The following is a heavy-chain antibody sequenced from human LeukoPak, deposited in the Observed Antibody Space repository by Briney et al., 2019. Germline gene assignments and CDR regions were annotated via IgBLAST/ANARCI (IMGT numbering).Heavy chain of an antibody. D-gene: IGHD1-26*01. CDR1: GDSFSSNSAA. V-gene: IGHV6-1*01. CDR3: ARSVWELGAYYFDY. CDR2: TYYRSKWYN. Sequence: SQTLSLTCAISGDSFSSNSAAWNWIRQSSSRGLEWLGRTYYRSKWYNDYAVSVKSRITINPDTSKNQFSPQLNSVTPEDTAVYYCARSVWELGAYYFDYWGQGTLVTVSS. J-gene: IGHJ4*02.